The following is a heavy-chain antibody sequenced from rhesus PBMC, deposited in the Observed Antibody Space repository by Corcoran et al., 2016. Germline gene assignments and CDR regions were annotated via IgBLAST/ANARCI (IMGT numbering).Heavy chain of an antibody. CDR1: GGSISSNY. CDR2: ISGSGGST. D-gene: IGHD3-3*01. Sequence: QLQLQESGPGLVKPSETLSLTCAVSGGSISSNYWSWIRQPPGKGLEWIGRISGSGGSTDYNPSLKSLVTSSTDTSKNQFSLKLSSVTAADTAVYYCARGSPITIFGLVISEYFDYWGQGVLVTVSS. CDR3: ARGSPITIFGLVISEYFDY. V-gene: IGHV4-173*01. J-gene: IGHJ4*01.